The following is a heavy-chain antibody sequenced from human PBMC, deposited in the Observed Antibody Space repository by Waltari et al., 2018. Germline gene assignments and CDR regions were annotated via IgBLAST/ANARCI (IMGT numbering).Heavy chain of an antibody. V-gene: IGHV3-15*02. CDR2: IKSITSGGAA. D-gene: IGHD3-10*01. J-gene: IGHJ4*02. Sequence: EVQLIEFGGALVNRGGPHRPSCVAAGFHSTHSWMSWFRQAPGRGLEMVGLIKSITSGGAALYSASVKGRFTISRDDSQNTLYLQMNSLKTEDTAIYYCVADISEVGRGEFDYWAQGTLVRVSS. CDR3: VADISEVGRGEFDY. CDR1: GFHSTHSW.